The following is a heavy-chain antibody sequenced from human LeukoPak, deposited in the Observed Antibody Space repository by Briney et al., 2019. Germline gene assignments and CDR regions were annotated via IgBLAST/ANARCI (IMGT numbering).Heavy chain of an antibody. V-gene: IGHV4-38-2*02. J-gene: IGHJ4*02. CDR3: ARDIAAASSIFDY. CDR2: IYHSGST. CDR1: GYSISSGYY. Sequence: SETLSLTCTVSGYSISSGYYWGWIRQPPGKGLEWIGSIYHSGSTYYNPSLKSRVTISVDTSKNQFSLKLSSVTAADTAVYYCARDIAAASSIFDYWGQGTLVTVSS. D-gene: IGHD6-13*01.